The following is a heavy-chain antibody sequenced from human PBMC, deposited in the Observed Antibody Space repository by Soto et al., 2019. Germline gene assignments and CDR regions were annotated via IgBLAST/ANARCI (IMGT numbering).Heavy chain of an antibody. D-gene: IGHD1-26*01. CDR1: GGTFSSFP. CDR3: AKDRRADWESYYYYAMDV. Sequence: ASVKVSGKASGGTFSSFPISLLRQAPVQGLEWMGGIIPIYGTANYAQKFQGRVTITADASTRTAYMELSSLRSEDTAVYYCAKDRRADWESYYYYAMDVWGQGTTVTVS. V-gene: IGHV1-69*13. CDR2: IIPIYGTA. J-gene: IGHJ6*02.